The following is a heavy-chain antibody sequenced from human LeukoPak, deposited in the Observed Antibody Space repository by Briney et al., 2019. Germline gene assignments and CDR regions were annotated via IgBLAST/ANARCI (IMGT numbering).Heavy chain of an antibody. D-gene: IGHD3-16*01. V-gene: IGHV1-46*01. Sequence: ASVKVSCMASGYTAIDYYMHWVRQAPGQGLEWMGMINPTSGSTDYAQTFQGRVTMTRDTPTSVFYMEMNGLTSDDTAVYYCARDGGGWLDPWGQGTLVTVSS. CDR3: ARDGGGWLDP. CDR2: INPTSGST. CDR1: GYTAIDYY. J-gene: IGHJ5*02.